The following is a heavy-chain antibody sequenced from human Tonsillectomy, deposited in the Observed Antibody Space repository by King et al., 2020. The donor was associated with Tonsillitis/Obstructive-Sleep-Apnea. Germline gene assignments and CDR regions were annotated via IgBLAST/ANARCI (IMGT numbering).Heavy chain of an antibody. J-gene: IGHJ5*02. CDR1: GYTFTSYA. CDR2: SNAGNGNT. CDR3: ARGKMTTVTTSWFDP. V-gene: IGHV1-3*01. D-gene: IGHD4-17*01. Sequence: QLVQSGAEVKKPGASVKVSCKASGYTFTSYAMHWVRQAPGQRLDWMGWSNAGNGNTKYSQKFQGRVTITRDTSASTAYMELSSLRSEDTAVYYCARGKMTTVTTSWFDPWGQGTLVTVSS.